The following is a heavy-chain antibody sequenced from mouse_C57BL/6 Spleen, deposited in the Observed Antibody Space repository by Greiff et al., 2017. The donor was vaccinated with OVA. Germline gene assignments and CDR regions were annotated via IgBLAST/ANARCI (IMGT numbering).Heavy chain of an antibody. CDR3: ARSLDYGSRTYWYFDV. Sequence: VQLQQSGPELVKPGASVKISCKASGYAFSSSWMNWVKQRPGKGLEWIGRIYPGDGDTNYNGKFKGKATLTADKSSRTAYMQLSSLTSEDSAVYYCARSLDYGSRTYWYFDVWGTGTTVTVSS. D-gene: IGHD1-1*01. CDR2: IYPGDGDT. J-gene: IGHJ1*03. CDR1: GYAFSSSW. V-gene: IGHV1-82*01.